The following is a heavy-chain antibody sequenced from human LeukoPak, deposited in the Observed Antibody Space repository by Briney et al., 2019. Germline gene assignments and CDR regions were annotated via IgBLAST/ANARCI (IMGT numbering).Heavy chain of an antibody. Sequence: GGSLRLSCAASGFTFSSFAMTWVRQAPGKGLEWVSSITGSHGRTYTTDSVKGRFTISRDNSQNTLYLQMNSPRAEDTAVYYCTKDPNGDYIGAFDPWGQGTLVTVSS. V-gene: IGHV3-23*01. CDR3: TKDPNGDYIGAFDP. J-gene: IGHJ5*02. D-gene: IGHD4-17*01. CDR2: ITGSHGRT. CDR1: GFTFSSFA.